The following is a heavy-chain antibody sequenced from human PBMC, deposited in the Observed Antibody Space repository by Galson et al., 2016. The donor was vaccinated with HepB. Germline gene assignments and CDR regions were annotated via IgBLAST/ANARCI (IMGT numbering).Heavy chain of an antibody. D-gene: IGHD2-2*01. CDR1: GYTFTS. CDR2: ISAYNGNT. J-gene: IGHJ5*02. Sequence: SVKVSCKASGYTFTSVTWVRQAPGQGLEWMGWISAYNGNTNYAQKVQGRVTMTTDTSTSTSYMELRSLRSDDTALYYCATASGYCSSNNCSPGWFDPWGQGTLVTVSS. V-gene: IGHV1-18*01. CDR3: ATASGYCSSNNCSPGWFDP.